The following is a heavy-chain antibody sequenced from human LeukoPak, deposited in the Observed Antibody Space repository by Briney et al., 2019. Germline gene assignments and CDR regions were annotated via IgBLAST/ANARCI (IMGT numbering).Heavy chain of an antibody. CDR2: ISAYNGNT. CDR3: ARAEEIQLWSYYFDY. D-gene: IGHD5-18*01. CDR1: GYTFTSYG. Sequence: GASVKVSCKASGYTFTSYGISWVRQAPGQGLEWMGWISAYNGNTNYAQKLQGGVTMTTDTSTSTAYMELRSLRSDDTAVYYCARAEEIQLWSYYFDYWGQGTLVTVSS. V-gene: IGHV1-18*01. J-gene: IGHJ4*02.